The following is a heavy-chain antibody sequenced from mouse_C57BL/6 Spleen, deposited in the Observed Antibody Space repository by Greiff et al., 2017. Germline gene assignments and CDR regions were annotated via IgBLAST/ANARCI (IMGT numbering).Heavy chain of an antibody. CDR2: IYPRSGNT. Sequence: QVQLQQSGAELARPGASVKLSCKASGYTFTSYGISWVKQRTGQGLEWIGEIYPRSGNTYYNEKFKGKASLTADKSTSTSYMELRSLTSEDSAVSVCARKAELGLFDYWGPGTTLTVSS. CDR3: ARKAELGLFDY. V-gene: IGHV1-81*01. D-gene: IGHD4-1*01. J-gene: IGHJ2*01. CDR1: GYTFTSYG.